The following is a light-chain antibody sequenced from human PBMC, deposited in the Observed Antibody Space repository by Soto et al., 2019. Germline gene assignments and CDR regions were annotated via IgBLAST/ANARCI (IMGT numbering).Light chain of an antibody. Sequence: EIVLTQSPGTLSLSPGERATLSCRASQSVSSSYLAWYQQKPGQAPRLLIYGASSRATGIPDRFSGSGSGKDFTLTRSRLEAEDFAVYYCQHYGSLVLTFGGGTKVEIK. CDR3: QHYGSLVLT. CDR1: QSVSSSY. CDR2: GAS. J-gene: IGKJ4*01. V-gene: IGKV3-20*01.